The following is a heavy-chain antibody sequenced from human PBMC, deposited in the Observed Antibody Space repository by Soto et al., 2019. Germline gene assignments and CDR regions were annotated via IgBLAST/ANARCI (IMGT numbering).Heavy chain of an antibody. CDR3: AASGFEHYYYGMDV. J-gene: IGHJ6*02. Sequence: ASVKGSCKASGYTFTYHYLHWVRQAPGQALEWMGWITPFNGNTNYAQKFQDRVTITRDRSMSTAYMELSSLRSEDTAMYYCAASGFEHYYYGMDVWGQGTTVTVSS. V-gene: IGHV1-45*02. CDR1: GYTFTYHY. D-gene: IGHD3-9*01. CDR2: ITPFNGNT.